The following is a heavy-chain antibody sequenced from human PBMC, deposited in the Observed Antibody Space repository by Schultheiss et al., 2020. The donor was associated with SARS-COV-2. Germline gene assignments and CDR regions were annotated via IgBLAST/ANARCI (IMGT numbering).Heavy chain of an antibody. J-gene: IGHJ5*02. V-gene: IGHV4-30-4*01. CDR1: GGSISSGESY. CDR2: INHSGST. D-gene: IGHD4-11*01. CDR3: GRVTTVRGWFDP. Sequence: SETLSLTCSVSGGSISSGESYWSWIRQSPGKGLEWIGEINHSGSTNYNPSLKSRVTISVDTSKNQFSLNLSSVTAADTAVYFCGRVTTVRGWFDPWGQGTLVTVSS.